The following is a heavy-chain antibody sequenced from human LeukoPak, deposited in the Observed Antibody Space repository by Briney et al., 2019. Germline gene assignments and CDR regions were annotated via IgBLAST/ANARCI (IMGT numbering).Heavy chain of an antibody. CDR1: GFTFSSYA. D-gene: IGHD6-6*01. V-gene: IGHV3-23*01. CDR3: AKSTTPLIAARPDF. J-gene: IGHJ4*02. Sequence: GGSLRLSCAASGFTFSSYAMSWVRQAPGKGLEWVSAISGSGGSTYYADSVKGRFTISRDNSKNTLYLQMNSLRADDTAVYYCAKSTTPLIAARPDFWGQGTLVTVSS. CDR2: ISGSGGST.